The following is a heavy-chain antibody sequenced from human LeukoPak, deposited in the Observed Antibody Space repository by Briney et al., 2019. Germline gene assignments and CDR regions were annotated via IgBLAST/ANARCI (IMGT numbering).Heavy chain of an antibody. Sequence: GGSLRLSCAPSGFTVSTNYLSWVRQAPGKGLEWVSVLYSDGSTYYADSVKGRFSISRDNSRSTLYLQMNRLRAEDTAVYYCAKDKSWKLGYFDYWGQGALVTVSS. V-gene: IGHV3-66*01. CDR3: AKDKSWKLGYFDY. J-gene: IGHJ4*02. D-gene: IGHD7-27*01. CDR2: LYSDGST. CDR1: GFTVSTNY.